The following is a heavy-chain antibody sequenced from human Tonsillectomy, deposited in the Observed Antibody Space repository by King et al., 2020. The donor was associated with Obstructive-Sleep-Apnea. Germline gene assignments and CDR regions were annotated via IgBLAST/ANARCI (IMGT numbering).Heavy chain of an antibody. D-gene: IGHD1-26*01. Sequence: QLQESGPGLVKPSETLSLTCTVSGGSISSYYWSWIRQPPGKGLEWIGYIYYSGSTNDNPSLKRRVTISVDTANNQFSLKLSSLTAAATAVYYCAAHAGARFDYWGQGALVTVSS. J-gene: IGHJ4*02. CDR3: AAHAGARFDY. CDR1: GGSISSYY. V-gene: IGHV4-59*08. CDR2: IYYSGST.